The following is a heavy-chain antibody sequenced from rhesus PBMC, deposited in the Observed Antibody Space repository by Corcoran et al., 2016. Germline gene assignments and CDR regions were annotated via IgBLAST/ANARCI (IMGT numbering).Heavy chain of an antibody. Sequence: QLQLQESGPGLVKPSETLSVTCAVSGGSISSSYWSWIRQAPGKGLEWIGYIYGSGSSTKYNPSLKSRVTLSVDTAKNQLSRKLSSVTTADTAVYYCARGPYNSGSYNDAFDFWGQGLRVTVSS. CDR1: GGSISSSY. CDR2: IYGSGSST. J-gene: IGHJ3*01. D-gene: IGHD1-44*02. CDR3: ARGPYNSGSYNDAFDF. V-gene: IGHV4-169*01.